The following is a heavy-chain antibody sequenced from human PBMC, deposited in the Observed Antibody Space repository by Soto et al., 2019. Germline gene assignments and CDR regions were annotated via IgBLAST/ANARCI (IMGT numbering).Heavy chain of an antibody. CDR2: IYYSGST. CDR1: GGSISSYY. J-gene: IGHJ5*02. CDR3: AKTTYYYGSGSYYRWFDP. D-gene: IGHD3-10*01. V-gene: IGHV4-59*12. Sequence: SETLSLTCTVSGGSISSYYWSWIRRPPGKGLEWIGYIYYSGSTNYNPSLKSRVTISVDTSKNQFSLKLSSVTAADTAVFYCAKTTYYYGSGSYYRWFDPWGHGTLVT.